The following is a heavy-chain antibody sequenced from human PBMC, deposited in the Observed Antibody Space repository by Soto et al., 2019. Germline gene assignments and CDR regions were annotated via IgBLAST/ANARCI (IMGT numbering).Heavy chain of an antibody. D-gene: IGHD2-15*01. CDR2: INPSGGST. V-gene: IGHV1-46*03. J-gene: IGHJ5*02. CDR3: ARDPIVVVIPTTFGWFDP. CDR1: GYTFTDFY. Sequence: ASVKVSCKASGYTFTDFYIHWVRQAPGRGLEWMGTINPSGGSTNYAQKFQGRVTMTRDTSTSTVYMELSSLRSEDTAVYFCARDPIVVVIPTTFGWFDPWGQGTLVTVSS.